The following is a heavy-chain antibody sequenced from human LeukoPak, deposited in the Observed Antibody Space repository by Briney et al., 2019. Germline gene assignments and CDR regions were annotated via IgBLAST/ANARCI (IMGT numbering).Heavy chain of an antibody. CDR2: INHSGST. V-gene: IGHV4-34*01. D-gene: IGHD2-2*02. CDR1: GGSFSGYY. Sequence: SETLSLTCAVYGGSFSGYYWSWIRQPPGKGLEWIGEINHSGSTNYNPSLKSRVTISVDTSKNQFSLKLSSVTAADMAVYYCARGNIVVVPAAITRRVYYGMDVWGQGTTVTVSS. J-gene: IGHJ6*02. CDR3: ARGNIVVVPAAITRRVYYGMDV.